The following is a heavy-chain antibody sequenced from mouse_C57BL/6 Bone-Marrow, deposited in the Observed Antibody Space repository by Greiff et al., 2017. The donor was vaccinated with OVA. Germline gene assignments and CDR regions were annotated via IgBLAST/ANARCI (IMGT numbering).Heavy chain of an antibody. V-gene: IGHV5-12*01. J-gene: IGHJ4*01. Sequence: EVMLVESGGGLVQPGGSLKLSCAASGFTFSDYYMYWVRQTPEKRLEWVAYISNGGGSTYYPDTVKGRFTISRDNAKNTLYLQMSRLKSEDTAMYYCARHGLWPYYAMDYWGQGTSVTVSS. CDR2: ISNGGGST. D-gene: IGHD1-1*02. CDR1: GFTFSDYY. CDR3: ARHGLWPYYAMDY.